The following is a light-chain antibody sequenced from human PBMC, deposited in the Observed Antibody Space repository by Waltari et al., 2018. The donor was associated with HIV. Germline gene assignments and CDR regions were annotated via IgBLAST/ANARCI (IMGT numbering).Light chain of an antibody. CDR2: EVT. J-gene: IGLJ3*02. CDR1: HSDIGGYNY. V-gene: IGLV2-14*01. Sequence: QSALTQPASVSGSPGQSITISCTGTHSDIGGYNYVSWYQHHPGRAPKLLIYEVTHRPSGIAYRFSGSKSGNTASMTIYGLQAEDEADDYCSAYTTTSTILFGGGTKVTVL. CDR3: SAYTTTSTIL.